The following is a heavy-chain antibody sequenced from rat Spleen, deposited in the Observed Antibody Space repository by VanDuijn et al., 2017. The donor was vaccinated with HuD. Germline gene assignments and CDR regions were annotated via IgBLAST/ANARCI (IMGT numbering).Heavy chain of an antibody. V-gene: IGHV5-25*01. CDR2: ISTSGGST. Sequence: EVQLVESGGGLVQPGRSLKLSCAASGFTFSNYDMAWVRQAPTKGLEWVASISTSGGSTYYRDSVKGRFTVCRDNAKSTLYLQMDSVRSEDTATYVCAILGDYWGKGVVVTVSS. CDR1: GFTFSNYD. D-gene: IGHD5-1*01. CDR3: AILGDY. J-gene: IGHJ2*01.